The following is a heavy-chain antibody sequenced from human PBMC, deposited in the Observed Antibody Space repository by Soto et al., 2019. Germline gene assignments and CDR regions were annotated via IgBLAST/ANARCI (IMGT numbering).Heavy chain of an antibody. V-gene: IGHV1-69*13. CDR2: IIPIFGTA. Sequence: GASVKVSCKASGGTFSSYAISWVRQAPGQGLEWMGGIIPIFGTANYAQKFQGRVTITADESTSTAYMELSSLRSEDTAVYYCAREVDTAMAFSYWGQGTLVTVSS. CDR1: GGTFSSYA. J-gene: IGHJ4*02. D-gene: IGHD5-18*01. CDR3: AREVDTAMAFSY.